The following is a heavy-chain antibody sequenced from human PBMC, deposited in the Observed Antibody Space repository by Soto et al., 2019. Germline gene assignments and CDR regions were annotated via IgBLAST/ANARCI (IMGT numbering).Heavy chain of an antibody. Sequence: GGSLRLSCAASGFTFSSYAMSWVRQAPGKGLEWVSAISGSGGSTYYADSVKGRFTISRDNSKNTLYLQMNSLRAEDTAVYYCAKDPDIVVVPARWGSYYYGMDVWGQGTTVTVSS. CDR1: GFTFSSYA. D-gene: IGHD2-2*01. J-gene: IGHJ6*02. V-gene: IGHV3-23*01. CDR3: AKDPDIVVVPARWGSYYYGMDV. CDR2: ISGSGGST.